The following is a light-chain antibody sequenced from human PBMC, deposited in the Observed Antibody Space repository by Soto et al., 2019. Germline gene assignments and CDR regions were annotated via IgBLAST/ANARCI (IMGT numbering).Light chain of an antibody. CDR1: QSVSSSF. J-gene: IGKJ1*01. V-gene: IGKV3-20*01. Sequence: IVLTQSPGTLSLSPGERATLSCRASQSVSSSFLAWYQQKPGQAPRLLIYRASSRATGIPDRFSGSGSGTDFTLTSSRLEPEDFAVYYCQQYGSSPETFGQGTKVEIK. CDR3: QQYGSSPET. CDR2: RAS.